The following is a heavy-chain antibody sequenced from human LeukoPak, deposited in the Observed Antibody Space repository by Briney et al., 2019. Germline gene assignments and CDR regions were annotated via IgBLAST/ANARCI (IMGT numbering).Heavy chain of an antibody. D-gene: IGHD1-1*01. V-gene: IGHV4-38-2*01. Sequence: PGGSLRLSCAASGFTFSSYGMSWVRQAPGRGLEWIGSMYHNGSTYYNPSLTSRVTISVDASKNQFSLKLRSVTAADTAVYYCARSRGRLAQLDYWGQGTLVTVSS. CDR1: GFTFSSYG. J-gene: IGHJ4*02. CDR2: MYHNGST. CDR3: ARSRGRLAQLDY.